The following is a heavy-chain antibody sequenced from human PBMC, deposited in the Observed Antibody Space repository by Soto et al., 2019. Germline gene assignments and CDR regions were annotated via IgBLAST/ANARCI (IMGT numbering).Heavy chain of an antibody. CDR3: ARDKKGGSDY. J-gene: IGHJ4*02. CDR1: GFTFSSYA. V-gene: IGHV3-30-3*01. D-gene: IGHD2-15*01. CDR2: ISYDGSNK. Sequence: QVQLVESGGGVVQPGRSLRLSCAASGFTFSSYAMHWVRQAPGKGLEWVAVISYDGSNKYYADSVKGRFTISRDNSKNTLYLQMNSLRAEDTAVSYCARDKKGGSDYWGQGTLVTVSS.